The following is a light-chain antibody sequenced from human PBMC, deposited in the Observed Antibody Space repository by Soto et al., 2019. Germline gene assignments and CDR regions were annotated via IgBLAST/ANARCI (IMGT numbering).Light chain of an antibody. CDR3: QQYGSSPLT. CDR1: QSVSSSY. V-gene: IGKV3-20*01. J-gene: IGKJ4*01. Sequence: EVLLTQSPGTLSLSPGERATLSCRASQSVSSSYLAWYQQKPGQAPRLLIYGASSRATGIPDRFSGSGSGTDFTLTISRLEPEDCAVYYCQQYGSSPLTFGGGTKVEIK. CDR2: GAS.